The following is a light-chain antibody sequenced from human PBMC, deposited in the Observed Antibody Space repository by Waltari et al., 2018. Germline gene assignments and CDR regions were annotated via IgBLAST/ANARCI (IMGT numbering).Light chain of an antibody. CDR2: AAC. CDR1: QSISSW. Sequence: DIQMTQSPSTLSASVGDRVTITCRPSQSISSWLAWYQQKPGKAPKLLIYAACSLESGVPTRFSGSGAGTEFTLTISSLQPDDFATYYCQQYNHWTFDQGTKVEIK. V-gene: IGKV1-5*01. J-gene: IGKJ1*01. CDR3: QQYNHWT.